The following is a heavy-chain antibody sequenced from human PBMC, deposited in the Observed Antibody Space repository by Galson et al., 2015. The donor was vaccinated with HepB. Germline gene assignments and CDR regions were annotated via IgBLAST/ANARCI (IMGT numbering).Heavy chain of an antibody. CDR1: GFTFTSYD. V-gene: IGHV3-23*01. J-gene: IGHJ5*02. CDR3: ASYRVTAGRWFDP. Sequence: LRLSCAASGFTFTSYDMTWVRQAPGKGLEWVSVIDTSGVHTSYAASVKGRFTISRDNSKSTLSLQMNSLRVEDTAIYYCASYRVTAGRWFDPWGQGTLVTVSS. CDR2: IDTSGVHT. D-gene: IGHD1-1*01.